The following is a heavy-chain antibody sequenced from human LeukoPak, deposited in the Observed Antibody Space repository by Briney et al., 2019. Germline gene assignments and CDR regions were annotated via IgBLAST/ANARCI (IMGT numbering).Heavy chain of an antibody. J-gene: IGHJ5*02. V-gene: IGHV4-34*01. CDR1: GGSFSGYY. D-gene: IGHD2-2*01. Sequence: SETLSLTCAVYGGSFSGYYWIWIRQPPGKGLEWIGEINHSGSTNYNPSLKSRVTISVDTSKNQFSLKLSSVTAADTAVYYCARGVVRRIVVVPAALSCRFDPWGQGTLVTVSS. CDR3: ARGVVRRIVVVPAALSCRFDP. CDR2: INHSGST.